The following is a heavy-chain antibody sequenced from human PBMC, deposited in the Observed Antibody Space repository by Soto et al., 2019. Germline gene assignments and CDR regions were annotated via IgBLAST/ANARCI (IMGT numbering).Heavy chain of an antibody. J-gene: IGHJ6*02. CDR1: GYTFTAYY. V-gene: IGHV1-2*02. D-gene: IGHD3-10*02. Sequence: QVQLVQSGAEVKEPGDSVRVSCEASGYTFTAYYIHWVRQAPGQGLEWMGWINPKFGDTTYAQDFQGRVPMTRDMSISTVYMELSRLTSDDTARYYCARNMDYYYGRGSGNGHGFWGQGTTVTV. CDR3: ARNMDYYYGRGSGNGHGF. CDR2: INPKFGDT.